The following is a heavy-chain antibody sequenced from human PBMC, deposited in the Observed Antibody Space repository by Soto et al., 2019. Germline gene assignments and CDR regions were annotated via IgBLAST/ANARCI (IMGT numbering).Heavy chain of an antibody. CDR3: ARHERERSWPGS. Sequence: SETLSLTCTVSGGSISSSSYYWVWIRQPPGKGLEWIGTIYYTGSTYYNSSLKSRVTMSVDTSKNQFSLKVNSATAADTAVYFCARHERERSWPGSWGKGTPVTVSS. D-gene: IGHD1-1*01. V-gene: IGHV4-39*01. J-gene: IGHJ5*02. CDR2: IYYTGST. CDR1: GGSISSSSYY.